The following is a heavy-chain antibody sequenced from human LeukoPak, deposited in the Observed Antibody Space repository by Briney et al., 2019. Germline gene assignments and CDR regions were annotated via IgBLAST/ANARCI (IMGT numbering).Heavy chain of an antibody. Sequence: PSETLSLTCAVYGGSFSGYYWSWIRQPPGKGLEWIGEINHSGSTNYNPSLKSRVTISVDTSKNQFSLKLSSVTAADTAVYYCARGGPRPYGQLTYFDYWGQGTLVTVSS. CDR3: ARGGPRPYGQLTYFDY. CDR1: GGSFSGYY. J-gene: IGHJ4*02. CDR2: INHSGST. V-gene: IGHV4-34*01. D-gene: IGHD4/OR15-4a*01.